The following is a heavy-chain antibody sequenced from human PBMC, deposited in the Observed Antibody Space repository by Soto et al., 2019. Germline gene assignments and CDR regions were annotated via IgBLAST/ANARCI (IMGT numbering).Heavy chain of an antibody. CDR1: GFSFGTYL. V-gene: IGHV3-23*01. Sequence: PGGSLRLSCNASGFSFGTYLMTWVRQAPGKGLEWVSSISGNGFDTYYADSVKGRFTISRDNSKNRLFLQMNSLRADDTAVYYCARDGRALWFGELLYPPHYYYYYGMDVWGQGTTVTVSS. D-gene: IGHD3-10*01. J-gene: IGHJ6*02. CDR3: ARDGRALWFGELLYPPHYYYYYGMDV. CDR2: ISGNGFDT.